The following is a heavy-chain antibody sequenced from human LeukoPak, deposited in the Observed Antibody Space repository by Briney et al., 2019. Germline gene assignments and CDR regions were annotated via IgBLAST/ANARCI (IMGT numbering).Heavy chain of an antibody. CDR3: AREGIAVAGNLAY. CDR1: GFTSSDYY. CDR2: ISSSGSSI. D-gene: IGHD6-19*01. V-gene: IGHV3-11*04. Sequence: GGSLRLSCAASGFTSSDYYMSWIRQAPGKGLEWVSYISSSGSSIYYADSVKGRFTISRDIAKNSLYLQMNSLRAEDTAVYYCAREGIAVAGNLAYWGQGTLVTVSS. J-gene: IGHJ4*02.